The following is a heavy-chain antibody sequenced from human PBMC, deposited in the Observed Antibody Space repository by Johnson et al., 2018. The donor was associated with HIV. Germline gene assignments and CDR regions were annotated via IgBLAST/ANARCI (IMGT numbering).Heavy chain of an antibody. D-gene: IGHD6-13*01. Sequence: QVQLVESGGGVVQPGRSLRLSCAASGFTFSSHAMHWVRQAPGKGLEWVTFISNDGSNKYYADSVRGRFTIPRDNSKNTLYLQMNSLRAEDTAVYYCAREGEGYSSSWYDAFDIWGQGTMVTVSS. CDR1: GFTFSSHA. CDR3: AREGEGYSSSWYDAFDI. CDR2: ISNDGSNK. V-gene: IGHV3-30*04. J-gene: IGHJ3*02.